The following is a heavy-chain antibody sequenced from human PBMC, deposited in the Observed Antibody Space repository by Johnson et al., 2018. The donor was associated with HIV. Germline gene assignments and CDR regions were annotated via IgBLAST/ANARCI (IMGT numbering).Heavy chain of an antibody. CDR2: ISWNSVTI. J-gene: IGHJ3*01. Sequence: QLVESGGDLAQPGRSLRLSCAASGFSFDDYAMHWVRQAPGKGLEWVSGISWNSVTIGYADSVRGRFTISRDNAKNTLYLQMNSLRAEDTAVYYCTSRPFWGQGTMVTVSS. CDR1: GFSFDDYA. V-gene: IGHV3-9*01. CDR3: TSRPF.